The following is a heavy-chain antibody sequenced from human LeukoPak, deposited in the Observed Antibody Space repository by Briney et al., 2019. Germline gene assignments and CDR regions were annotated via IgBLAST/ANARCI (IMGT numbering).Heavy chain of an antibody. CDR1: GFTFSSYT. D-gene: IGHD5-24*01. V-gene: IGHV3-23*01. J-gene: IGHJ4*02. CDR2: INDSGGNT. Sequence: GGSLRLSCAASGFTFSSYTMGWVRQAPGKGLEWVSEINDSGGNTYYARSVKGRFTISRDNSKDTAYLQMNSLRAEDTAVYYCAKERRDGYTDLDYWGQGTLVTVSS. CDR3: AKERRDGYTDLDY.